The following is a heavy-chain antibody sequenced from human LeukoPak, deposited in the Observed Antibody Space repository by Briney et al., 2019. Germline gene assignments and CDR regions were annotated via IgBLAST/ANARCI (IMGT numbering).Heavy chain of an antibody. CDR2: ITGNGVYT. J-gene: IGHJ4*02. CDR3: AKSYCGGDCG. Sequence: PGGSLRLSCAVSGLPFGSYGMTWVRQAPGKGLEWVSGITGNGVYTYYADSVKGRFTISRDNSKSTLSLQMNSLRAEDTAVYYCAKSYCGGDCGWGPGTLVTVYS. D-gene: IGHD2-21*02. V-gene: IGHV3-23*01. CDR1: GLPFGSYG.